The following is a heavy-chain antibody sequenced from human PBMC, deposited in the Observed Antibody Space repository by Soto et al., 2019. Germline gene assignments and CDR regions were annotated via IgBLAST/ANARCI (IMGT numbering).Heavy chain of an antibody. CDR3: ARHNYYDSSGYYDDYHYLDMDV. D-gene: IGHD3-22*01. J-gene: IGHJ6*02. V-gene: IGHV5-51*01. CDR1: GYLFSSYW. CDR2: IYPGDSDI. Sequence: GESLKISCRASGYLFSSYWIAWVRQLPVKGLEWMGIIYPGDSDIRYSPSFQGQVTISADKSNNTAYLQWSSLKASDTAMYYCARHNYYDSSGYYDDYHYLDMDVWGQGTTVTVSS.